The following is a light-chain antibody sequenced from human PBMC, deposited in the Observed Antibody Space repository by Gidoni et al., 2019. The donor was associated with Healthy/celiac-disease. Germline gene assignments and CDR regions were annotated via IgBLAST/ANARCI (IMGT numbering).Light chain of an antibody. V-gene: IGKV3-15*01. CDR1: QSVSSN. J-gene: IGKJ2*01. CDR2: GAS. Sequence: EIVMTQSPATLSVSPGERATLSCRASQSVSSNLAWYQQNPGQAPRLLIYGASTRFSGSGSGTEFTLTISSLQSEDFAVYYCQQYNNWPMYTFGQGTKLEIK. CDR3: QQYNNWPMYT.